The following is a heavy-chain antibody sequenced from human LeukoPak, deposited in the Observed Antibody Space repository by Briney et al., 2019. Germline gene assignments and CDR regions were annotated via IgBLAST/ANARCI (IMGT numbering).Heavy chain of an antibody. CDR3: ASLPNYGGNFIDY. CDR2: INHSGST. Sequence: PSETLSLTCAVYGGSFSVYYWSWIRQPPGKGLEWIGEINHSGSTNYNPSLKSRVTISVDTSKNQFSLKLSSVTAADTAVYYCASLPNYGGNFIDYWGQGTLVTVSS. J-gene: IGHJ4*02. D-gene: IGHD4-23*01. V-gene: IGHV4-34*01. CDR1: GGSFSVYY.